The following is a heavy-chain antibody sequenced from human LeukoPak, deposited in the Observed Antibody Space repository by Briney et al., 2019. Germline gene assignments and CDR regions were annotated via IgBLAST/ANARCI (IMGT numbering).Heavy chain of an antibody. Sequence: GRSLRLSCAASGFTFSNYGMHWVRQAPGKGLERVAVISYDGSNKFYADSVKGRFTISRDDSENTLFLQMNSLRPEDTAVYYCARAKWLRLLLLLDYWGQGTLVTVSS. J-gene: IGHJ4*02. CDR1: GFTFSNYG. CDR3: ARAKWLRLLLLLDY. V-gene: IGHV3-30*03. CDR2: ISYDGSNK. D-gene: IGHD5-12*01.